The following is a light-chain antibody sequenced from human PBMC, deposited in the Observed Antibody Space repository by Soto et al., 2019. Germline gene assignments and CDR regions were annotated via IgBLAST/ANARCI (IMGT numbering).Light chain of an antibody. Sequence: QSALTQPASVSGSPGQSITISCTGTSSDVGGFNYVSLYQQHPGKAPKLMIYDVSNRPSGVSNRFSGSKSGNTASLTISGLQAEDEADYHCSSYTSSSTVVVFGGGTKLTVL. CDR2: DVS. CDR1: SSDVGGFNY. CDR3: SSYTSSSTVVV. V-gene: IGLV2-14*01. J-gene: IGLJ2*01.